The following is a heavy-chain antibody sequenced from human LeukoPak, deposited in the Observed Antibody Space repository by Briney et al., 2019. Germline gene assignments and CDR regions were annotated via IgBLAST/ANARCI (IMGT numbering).Heavy chain of an antibody. CDR3: ARGGRDGYNPYLDY. D-gene: IGHD5-24*01. CDR1: GGSFSGYY. Sequence: PSETLSLTCAVYGGSFSGYYWSWIRQPPGKGLEWIGEINHSGSTNYNPSLKSRVTISVDTSKNQFSLKLSSVTAADTAVYYCARGGRDGYNPYLDYWGQGTLVTVSS. J-gene: IGHJ4*02. V-gene: IGHV4-34*01. CDR2: INHSGST.